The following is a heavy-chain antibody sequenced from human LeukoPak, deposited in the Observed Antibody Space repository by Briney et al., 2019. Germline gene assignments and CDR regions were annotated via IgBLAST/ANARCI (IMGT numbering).Heavy chain of an antibody. V-gene: IGHV1-69*13. D-gene: IGHD7-27*01. CDR2: IIPIFGTA. Sequence: SVKVSCKASGGTFSSYAISWVRQAPGQGLEWMGGIIPIFGTANYAQKFQGRVTITADESTSTAYMELRSLRSDDTAVYYCARDTELGIPRPDIDYWGQGTLVTVSS. CDR1: GGTFSSYA. J-gene: IGHJ4*02. CDR3: ARDTELGIPRPDIDY.